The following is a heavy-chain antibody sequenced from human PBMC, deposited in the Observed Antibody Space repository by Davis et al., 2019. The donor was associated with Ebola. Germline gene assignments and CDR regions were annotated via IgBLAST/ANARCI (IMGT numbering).Heavy chain of an antibody. CDR1: GGSISSYY. D-gene: IGHD5-12*01. V-gene: IGHV4-59*01. CDR3: AREPLATGTDYYYGMDV. CDR2: IYYSGST. Sequence: SEMSLTCTVSGGSISSYYWSWIRQPPGKGLEWIGYIYYSGSTNYNPSLKSRVTISVDTSKNQFSLKLSSVTAADTAVYYCAREPLATGTDYYYGMDVWGKGTTVTVSS. J-gene: IGHJ6*04.